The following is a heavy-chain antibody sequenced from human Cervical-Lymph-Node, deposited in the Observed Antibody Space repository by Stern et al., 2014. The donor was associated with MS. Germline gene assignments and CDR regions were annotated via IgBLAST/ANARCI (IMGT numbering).Heavy chain of an antibody. J-gene: IGHJ4*02. CDR2: IYYSGIT. Sequence: QMQLQESGPGLVKPSETLSLTCTVSGGPVSSGSYYWSWSRQPPVHGLECIGYIYYSGITNYNPSLKSRITISVDTSKNQFSLKLSSVDTAVYYCARDSSGYYLHFDYWGQGTLVTVSS. CDR1: GGPVSSGSYY. D-gene: IGHD3-22*01. V-gene: IGHV4-61*01. CDR3: ARDSSGYYLHFDY.